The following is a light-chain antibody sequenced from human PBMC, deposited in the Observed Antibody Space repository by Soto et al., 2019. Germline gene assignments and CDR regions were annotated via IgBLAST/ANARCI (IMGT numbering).Light chain of an antibody. J-gene: IGKJ4*01. CDR1: QGISTY. V-gene: IGKV1-9*01. CDR2: GAS. Sequence: IQLTQSPSSLSASVGDRVTITCRASQGISTYLAWYQQKPGKAPNLLIFGASTLHSGVPSRFSGSGSGTDFTLTISSLQPEECATYYCQQLDSNPLTFGGGTKVDIK. CDR3: QQLDSNPLT.